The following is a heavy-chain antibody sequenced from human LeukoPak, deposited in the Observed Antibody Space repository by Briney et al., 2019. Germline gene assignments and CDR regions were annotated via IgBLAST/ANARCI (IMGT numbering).Heavy chain of an antibody. CDR3: AKDERDGYNFGPYYFDY. Sequence: GGTLRLSCAASGFTFSSYGMSWVRQAPGKGLEWVSAISGSGGSTYYADSVKGRFTISRDNSKNTLYLQTNSLRAEDTAVYYCAKDERDGYNFGPYYFDYWGQGTLVTVSS. CDR2: ISGSGGST. V-gene: IGHV3-23*01. D-gene: IGHD5-24*01. J-gene: IGHJ4*02. CDR1: GFTFSSYG.